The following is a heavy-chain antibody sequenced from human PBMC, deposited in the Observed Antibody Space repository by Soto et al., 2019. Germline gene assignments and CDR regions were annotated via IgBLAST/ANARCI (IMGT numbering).Heavy chain of an antibody. Sequence: GGSLRLSCAASEFTFSNYGMSWVRQAPGQGLQWVSSLDPSDSSTYYADSVKGRFTISRDNSKNTLFLQMNSLRGDDTAVYYCKISSWHDFDLWGQGTLVTVSS. CDR1: EFTFSNYG. CDR2: LDPSDSST. J-gene: IGHJ4*02. D-gene: IGHD6-13*01. CDR3: KISSWHDFDL. V-gene: IGHV3-23*05.